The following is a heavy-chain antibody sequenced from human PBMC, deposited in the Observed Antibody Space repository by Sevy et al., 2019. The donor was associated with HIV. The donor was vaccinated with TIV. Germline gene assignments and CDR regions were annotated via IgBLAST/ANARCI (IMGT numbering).Heavy chain of an antibody. J-gene: IGHJ1*01. D-gene: IGHD1-26*01. CDR2: ISRYDT. V-gene: IGHV1-18*01. CDR1: GYTFNNYG. Sequence: ASVKVSCKASGYTFNNYGLSWVRQAPGQGLEWMGWISRYDTNYAQNLQGRVTMTTDTSTSTAYMELRSLRSDDTAVYYCARAPTGSQGPGQYFQHWDQGTLVTVSS. CDR3: ARAPTGSQGPGQYFQH.